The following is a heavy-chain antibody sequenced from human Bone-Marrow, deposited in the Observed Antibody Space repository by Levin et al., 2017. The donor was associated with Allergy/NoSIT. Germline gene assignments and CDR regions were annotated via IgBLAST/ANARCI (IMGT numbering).Heavy chain of an antibody. CDR3: AREQVGATGWFDP. Sequence: GESLKISCAASGFTFSSYWMSWVRQAPGKGLEWVANIKQDGSEKYYVDSVKGRFTISRDNAKNSLYLQMNSLRAEDTAVYYCAREQVGATGWFDPWGQGTLVTVSS. D-gene: IGHD1-26*01. CDR2: IKQDGSEK. J-gene: IGHJ5*02. V-gene: IGHV3-7*01. CDR1: GFTFSSYW.